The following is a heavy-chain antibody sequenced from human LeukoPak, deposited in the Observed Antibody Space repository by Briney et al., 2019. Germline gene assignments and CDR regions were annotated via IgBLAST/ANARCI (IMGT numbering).Heavy chain of an antibody. Sequence: SETLSLTCTVSGVSISSYYWSWIRQPAGKGLEWIGRIHASGSSNYNPSLKSRVTMSVDTSKNQFSLKLTSVTATDTAKYYCARFVYGSGSPRDYYIDVWGKGTTVTISS. V-gene: IGHV4-4*07. J-gene: IGHJ6*03. CDR1: GVSISSYY. CDR3: ARFVYGSGSPRDYYIDV. CDR2: IHASGSS. D-gene: IGHD3-10*01.